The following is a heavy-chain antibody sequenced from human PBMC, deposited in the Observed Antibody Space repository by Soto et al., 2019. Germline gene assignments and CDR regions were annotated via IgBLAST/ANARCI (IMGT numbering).Heavy chain of an antibody. CDR1: GGSISSNY. CDR2: VYNSGST. D-gene: IGHD6-13*01. Sequence: ETLSLTCTVSGGSISSNYWTWIRQPPGKGLEWIGYVYNSGSTNYNPSLKSRVNISEDTSKSQFSLKVNSMTAADTAVYYCARYRREAVAGYTLDNWGQGILVTVS. J-gene: IGHJ4*02. CDR3: ARYRREAVAGYTLDN. V-gene: IGHV4-59*01.